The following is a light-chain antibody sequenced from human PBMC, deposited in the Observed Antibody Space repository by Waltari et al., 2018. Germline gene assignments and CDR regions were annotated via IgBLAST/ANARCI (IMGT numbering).Light chain of an antibody. Sequence: DIQMTQSPSSVSASVGDRVTLTCRASQGIATFLTWYQLKPGKAPELLIYDASTLQTGVPSRFSASGSGTDFTLTISSLQPEDFATYYCQQFNTFPLTFGGGTKVEVK. V-gene: IGKV1-9*01. CDR3: QQFNTFPLT. CDR2: DAS. J-gene: IGKJ4*01. CDR1: QGIATF.